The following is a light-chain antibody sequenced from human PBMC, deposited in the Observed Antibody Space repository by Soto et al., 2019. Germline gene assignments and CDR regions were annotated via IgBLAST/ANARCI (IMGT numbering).Light chain of an antibody. CDR2: GAS. CDR3: QQYGSSPIT. Sequence: IVLTQSPGTLSLSPGERATLSCRASQSISNNYLAWYQQTPGQAPRLLIYGASSRATGIPDRFSGSGSATDFTLTISRLEPEDFAVYYCQQYGSSPITFGQGTRLEIK. J-gene: IGKJ5*01. V-gene: IGKV3-20*01. CDR1: QSISNNY.